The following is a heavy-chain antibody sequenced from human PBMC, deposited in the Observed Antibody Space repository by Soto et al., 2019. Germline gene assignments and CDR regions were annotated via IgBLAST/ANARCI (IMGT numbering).Heavy chain of an antibody. CDR3: ATNPRSSAWYKWFDP. Sequence: LSLTCTVSGGSISPYYWSWIRQPPGKGLEWIGYIHYSGSTNYNPSLKSRVTISMDTSRNQFSLKLNSVTAADTAVYYCATNPRSSAWYKWFDPWGQGTLVTVSS. D-gene: IGHD6-19*01. CDR2: IHYSGST. J-gene: IGHJ5*02. V-gene: IGHV4-59*01. CDR1: GGSISPYY.